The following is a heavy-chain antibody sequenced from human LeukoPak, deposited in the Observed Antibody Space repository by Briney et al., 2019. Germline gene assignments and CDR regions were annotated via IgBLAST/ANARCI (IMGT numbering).Heavy chain of an antibody. CDR2: ISYDGSNK. CDR1: GFTFSSYA. Sequence: PGGSLRLSCAASGFTFSSYAMHWVRQAPGKGLEWVAVISYDGSNKYYADSVKGRFTISRDNSKNTLYLQMNSLRAEDTAVYYCARERTDWYYYDSSGPRREAFDIWGQGTMVTVSS. V-gene: IGHV3-30-3*01. CDR3: ARERTDWYYYDSSGPRREAFDI. J-gene: IGHJ3*02. D-gene: IGHD3-22*01.